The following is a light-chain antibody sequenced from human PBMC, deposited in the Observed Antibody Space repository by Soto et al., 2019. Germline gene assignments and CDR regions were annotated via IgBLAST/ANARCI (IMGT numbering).Light chain of an antibody. CDR2: DAS. CDR1: QSISSW. CDR3: QQYNSYWT. V-gene: IGKV1-5*01. Sequence: DIQMTQSPSTLSASVGDRVTITCRASQSISSWLAWYQQKPGKAPKLLIYDASSLESGVPSRFSGSGSGTEFTLTISSLXPXXXXTYYCQQYNSYWTFGQGTKVXTK. J-gene: IGKJ1*01.